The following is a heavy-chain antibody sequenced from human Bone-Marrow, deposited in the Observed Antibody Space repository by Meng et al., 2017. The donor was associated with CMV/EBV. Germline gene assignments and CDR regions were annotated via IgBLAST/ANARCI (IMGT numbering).Heavy chain of an antibody. CDR2: ISGSSAYI. CDR1: GFTFSTYN. D-gene: IGHD2-21*02. V-gene: IGHV3-21*01. Sequence: GESLKISCAASGFTFSTYNMNWVRQAPGKGLEWVSSISGSSAYIYYAGSVKARFTISRDNAKNSLSLQMNSLRAEDTAVYYCARAVVVTDRSPLRYFDLWGRGTLGTVSA. CDR3: ARAVVVTDRSPLRYFDL. J-gene: IGHJ2*01.